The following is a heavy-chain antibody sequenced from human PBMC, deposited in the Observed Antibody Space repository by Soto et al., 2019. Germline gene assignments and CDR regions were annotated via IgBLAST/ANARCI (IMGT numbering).Heavy chain of an antibody. V-gene: IGHV3-23*01. Sequence: GGSLRLSCAASEFTFSNYAMGWVRQATGKGLEWVSAISYGGGTTYYADSVKGRFTISRDNSKNTLYLQMNSLRAEDTAVYYCAKNPGYYYDSTGYHFDYWGQGTLVTVSS. CDR3: AKNPGYYYDSTGYHFDY. CDR1: EFTFSNYA. CDR2: ISYGGGTT. D-gene: IGHD3-22*01. J-gene: IGHJ4*02.